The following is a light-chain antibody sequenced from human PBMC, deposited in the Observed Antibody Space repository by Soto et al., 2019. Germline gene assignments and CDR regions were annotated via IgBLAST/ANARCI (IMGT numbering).Light chain of an antibody. J-gene: IGKJ4*01. CDR3: QQRVNWLT. Sequence: EIVLTQSPAILSLSPGERATLSCRASQSVGTYLVWYQQKLGQAPRLLIYDASNRATGIPARFSGSGSGTDFTLTISSLEHEDFAVYYCQQRVNWLTFGGGTKVQL. V-gene: IGKV3-11*01. CDR2: DAS. CDR1: QSVGTY.